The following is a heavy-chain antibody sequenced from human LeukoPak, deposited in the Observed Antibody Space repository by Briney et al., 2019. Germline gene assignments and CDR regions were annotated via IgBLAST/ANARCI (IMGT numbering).Heavy chain of an antibody. J-gene: IGHJ6*03. CDR1: GFTFSSYA. CDR3: ARVDSSGWSVYYYYYYMDV. Sequence: GGSLRLSCAASGFTFSSYAMHCVRQAPGKALEWVAVISYDGSNKYYADSVKGRFTISRDNSKNTLYLQMNSLRAEDTAVYYCARVDSSGWSVYYYYYYMDVWGKGTTVTVSS. CDR2: ISYDGSNK. D-gene: IGHD6-19*01. V-gene: IGHV3-30*04.